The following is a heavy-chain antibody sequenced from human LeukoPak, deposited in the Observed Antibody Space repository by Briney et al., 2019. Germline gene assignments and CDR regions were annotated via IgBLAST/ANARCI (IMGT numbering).Heavy chain of an antibody. CDR1: GGSISSSSYY. CDR3: ARDFQPGIAAAGTDY. V-gene: IGHV4-39*07. CDR2: IYYSGST. J-gene: IGHJ4*02. D-gene: IGHD6-13*01. Sequence: SETLSLTCTVSGGSISSSSYYWGWIRQPPGNGLEWIGSIYYSGSTYYNPSLKSRVTISVDTSKNQFSLKLSSVTAADTAVYYCARDFQPGIAAAGTDYWGQGTLVTVSS.